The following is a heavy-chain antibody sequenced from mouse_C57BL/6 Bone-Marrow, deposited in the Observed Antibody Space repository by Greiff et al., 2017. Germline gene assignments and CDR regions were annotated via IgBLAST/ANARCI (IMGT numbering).Heavy chain of an antibody. CDR2: IDPSDSYT. D-gene: IGHD4-1*02. CDR1: GYTFTIYW. J-gene: IGHJ2*01. CDR3: AQLGPY. Sequence: QVQLQQPGAELVRPGTSVKLSCKASGYTFTIYWMHWVKQRPGQGLEWIGVIDPSDSYTNYNQKFKGKATLTVDTSSSTAYMQLSSLTSEDSAVYYCAQLGPYWGQGTTLTVSS. V-gene: IGHV1-59*01.